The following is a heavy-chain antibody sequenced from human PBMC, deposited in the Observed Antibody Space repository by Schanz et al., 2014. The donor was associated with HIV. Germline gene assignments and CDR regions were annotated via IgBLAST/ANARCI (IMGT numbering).Heavy chain of an antibody. CDR1: GYTFKNYG. CDR3: AREPSFSGLDV. Sequence: QVQLVQSEGEVKKPGASVKVSCKTSGYTFKNYGISWLRQAPGQGLEWMAWISASSGDTQFAQKFQERVTMTTDTSTDVAYMELKNLRSDDTAVYYCAREPSFSGLDVWGQGTTVIVSS. D-gene: IGHD6-6*01. J-gene: IGHJ6*02. V-gene: IGHV1-18*01. CDR2: ISASSGDT.